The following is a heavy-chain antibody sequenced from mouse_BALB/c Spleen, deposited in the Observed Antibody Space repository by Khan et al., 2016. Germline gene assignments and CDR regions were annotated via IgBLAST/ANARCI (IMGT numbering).Heavy chain of an antibody. J-gene: IGHJ1*01. CDR2: ISYSGNT. CDR1: GDSITSGY. CDR3: ATYDGYNFDV. Sequence: VQLKESGPSLVKPSQTLSLTCSVTGDSITSGYWNWIRKFPGNKLDYMGYISYSGNTYYNPSLKNRISTTRDTSKNQYYLQLNSGIASDTATYYGATYDGYNFDVWGAGTTVTVSS. V-gene: IGHV3-8*02. D-gene: IGHD2-3*01.